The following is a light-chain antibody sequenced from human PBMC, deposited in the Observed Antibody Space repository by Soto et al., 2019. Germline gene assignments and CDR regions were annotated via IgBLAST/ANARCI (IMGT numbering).Light chain of an antibody. Sequence: DIQMTQSPSTLSASVGDRVTITCRASQSIGSWLAWYQQKPGKAPKLLIYDASSLESGVPSRFSGSGSGTEFTLTISSLQPDDFATYYCQQYNSYSPSWTFGQGTKVEIK. J-gene: IGKJ1*01. CDR2: DAS. CDR1: QSIGSW. V-gene: IGKV1-5*01. CDR3: QQYNSYSPSWT.